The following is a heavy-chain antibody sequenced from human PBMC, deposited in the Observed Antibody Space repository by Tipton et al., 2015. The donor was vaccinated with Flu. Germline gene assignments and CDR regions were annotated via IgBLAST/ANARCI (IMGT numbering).Heavy chain of an antibody. CDR3: ARGDCRSTSCLDY. CDR1: GFTLRSYA. J-gene: IGHJ4*02. V-gene: IGHV3-23*01. CDR2: IGSDFNT. D-gene: IGHD2-2*01. Sequence: SLRLSCAASGFTLRSYAVSWVRQAPGEGLEWVSAIGSDFNTHYADSVKGRFTISRDNSKNTLYLQMNSLRAEDTAVYYCARGDCRSTSCLDYWGQGTLVTVSS.